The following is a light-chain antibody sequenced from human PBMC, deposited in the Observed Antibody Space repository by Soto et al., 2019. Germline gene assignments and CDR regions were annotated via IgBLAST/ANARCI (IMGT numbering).Light chain of an antibody. Sequence: QSVVTQPDSVSGSPGQSITMSCTGTISDVGGHDYVSWYQQHPGKAPKLIIYEVRNRPSGVSNRFSGYKSGNTASLTISGLQAEDEADYYCSSYSSTTLVFGTGTKVTVL. J-gene: IGLJ1*01. CDR3: SSYSSTTLV. CDR2: EVR. V-gene: IGLV2-14*01. CDR1: ISDVGGHDY.